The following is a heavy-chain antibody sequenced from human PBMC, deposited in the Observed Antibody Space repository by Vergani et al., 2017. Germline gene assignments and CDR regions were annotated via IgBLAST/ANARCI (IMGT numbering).Heavy chain of an antibody. V-gene: IGHV3-23*04. D-gene: IGHD6-19*01. CDR2: ISGSGGST. CDR1: GFTFDDYA. Sequence: EVQLVESGGGLVQPGRSLRLSCAASGFTFDDYAMHWVRQAPGKGLEWVSAISGSGGSTYYADSVKGRFTISRDNSKNTLYLQMNSLRAEDTAVYYCAKERRAVAGTDRGFDPWGQGTLVTVSS. J-gene: IGHJ5*02. CDR3: AKERRAVAGTDRGFDP.